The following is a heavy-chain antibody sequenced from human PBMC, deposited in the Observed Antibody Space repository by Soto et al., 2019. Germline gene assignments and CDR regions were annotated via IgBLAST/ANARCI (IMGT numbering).Heavy chain of an antibody. CDR3: TRAPRGYFGFDV. D-gene: IGHD1-26*01. CDR1: GGSISSYY. V-gene: IGHV4-59*01. Sequence: SETLSLTCTVSGGSISSYYWSWIRQPPGKGLEWIGYIEYSGVTDYNPSLNSRVTISVDTSKNQFSLKLTSVTAADTAMYYCTRAPRGYFGFDVWGQGTTVTVSS. J-gene: IGHJ6*02. CDR2: IEYSGVT.